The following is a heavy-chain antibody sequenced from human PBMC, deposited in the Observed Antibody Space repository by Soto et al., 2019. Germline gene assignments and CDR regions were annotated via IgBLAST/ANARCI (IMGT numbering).Heavy chain of an antibody. Sequence: QVQLVQSGAEVKKPGASVRVSCKASGYTFTDYAIHWVRQAPGQRLEWVGWINAGNGNTEYSQKFQDRITIARDTSSSTPYMELSSLRSEDTAVFYCARQGYSGAGSYFNYYYFYMDVWRKGATVTVSS. D-gene: IGHD3-10*01. CDR1: GYTFTDYA. V-gene: IGHV1-3*01. CDR2: INAGNGNT. CDR3: ARQGYSGAGSYFNYYYFYMDV. J-gene: IGHJ6*03.